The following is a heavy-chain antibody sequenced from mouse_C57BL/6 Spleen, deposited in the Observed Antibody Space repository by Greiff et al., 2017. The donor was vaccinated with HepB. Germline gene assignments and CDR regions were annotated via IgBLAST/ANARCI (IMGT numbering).Heavy chain of an antibody. J-gene: IGHJ4*01. V-gene: IGHV7-3*01. CDR2: IRNKANGYTT. D-gene: IGHD1-2*01. CDR1: GFTFTDYY. CDR3: ARSSLMDY. Sequence: EVKVVESGGGLVQPGGSLSLSCAASGFTFTDYYMSWVRQPPGKALEWLGFIRNKANGYTTEYSASVKGRFTISRDNSQSILYLQMNALRAEDSATYYCARSSLMDYWGQGTSVTVSS.